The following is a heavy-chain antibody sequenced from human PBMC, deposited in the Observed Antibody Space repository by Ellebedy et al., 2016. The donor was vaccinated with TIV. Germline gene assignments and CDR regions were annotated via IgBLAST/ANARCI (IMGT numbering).Heavy chain of an antibody. J-gene: IGHJ4*02. CDR2: VSYAGTNQ. D-gene: IGHD1-1*01. CDR3: AVTTGTATTSRFEY. CDR1: GFPFSSYA. Sequence: GGSLRLSXGASGFPFSSYAMHWVRQAPGKGLEWVAGVSYAGTNQYYADSVKGRFTISKDNSKNTLYLQMNSLRADDTAVYYCAVTTGTATTSRFEYWGQGTLVTVSS. V-gene: IGHV3-30*04.